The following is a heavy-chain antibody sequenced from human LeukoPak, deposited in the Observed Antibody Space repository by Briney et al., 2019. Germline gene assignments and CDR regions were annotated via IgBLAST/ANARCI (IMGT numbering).Heavy chain of an antibody. V-gene: IGHV1-2*02. CDR1: GYIFTGYY. Sequence: ASVKVSCKASGYIFTGYYIHWVRQAPGQGLEGMGFINPNSGNTNYAQKFQGRVTMTSDTSISTAYMELSSLTSDDTAVYYCAREMRPATTTLVANWGQGTLVTVSS. CDR2: INPNSGNT. J-gene: IGHJ4*02. D-gene: IGHD1-1*01. CDR3: AREMRPATTTLVAN.